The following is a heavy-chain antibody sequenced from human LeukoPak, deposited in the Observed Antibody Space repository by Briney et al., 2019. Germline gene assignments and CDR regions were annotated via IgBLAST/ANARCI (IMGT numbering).Heavy chain of an antibody. D-gene: IGHD6-19*01. J-gene: IGHJ4*02. CDR1: GFTFSSYA. Sequence: GGSLRLSCAASGFTFSSYAMSWVRQTPGKGLEWVSASNGGGGGTYYAESAKGRFTISRDYSKNTLSLQMNSLRAEDTAVYYCATGAVPWYFGYWGQGTLVTVSS. V-gene: IGHV3-23*01. CDR3: ATGAVPWYFGY. CDR2: SNGGGGGT.